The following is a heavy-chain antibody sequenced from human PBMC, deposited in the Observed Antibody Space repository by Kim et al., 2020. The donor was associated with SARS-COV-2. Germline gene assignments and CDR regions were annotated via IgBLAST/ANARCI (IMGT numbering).Heavy chain of an antibody. CDR1: GFTFSSYG. D-gene: IGHD2-21*02. CDR3: AKDPCGGDCYAKAWYFD. CDR2: ISYDGSNK. J-gene: IGHJ2*01. V-gene: IGHV3-30*18. Sequence: GGSLRLSCAASGFTFSSYGMHWVRQAPGKGLEWVAVISYDGSNKYYADSVKGRFTISRDNSKNTLYLQMNSLRAEDTAVYYCAKDPCGGDCYAKAWYFD.